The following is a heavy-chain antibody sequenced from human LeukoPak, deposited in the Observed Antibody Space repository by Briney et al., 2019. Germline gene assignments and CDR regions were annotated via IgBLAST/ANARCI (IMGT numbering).Heavy chain of an antibody. CDR1: GFTFSSYW. Sequence: PGGSLRLSCAASGFTFSSYWMSWVRQAPGKGLEWVANIKQDGSEKYYVDSVKGRFTISRDNAKNSLYLQMNSLRSEDTAVYYCARGFSDYDGSDYAILKYWGQGTLVTVSS. J-gene: IGHJ4*02. CDR2: IKQDGSEK. V-gene: IGHV3-7*03. D-gene: IGHD3-22*01. CDR3: ARGFSDYDGSDYAILKY.